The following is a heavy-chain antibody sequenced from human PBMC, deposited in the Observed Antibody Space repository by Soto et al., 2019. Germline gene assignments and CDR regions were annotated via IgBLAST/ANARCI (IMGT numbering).Heavy chain of an antibody. D-gene: IGHD5-12*01. Sequence: GGSLRLSCAASGFTFTNYWMNWVRQAPGKGLEWVANIKPDGSGTYYVDSLKGRFTISRDNDKNSLFLQMNSLRVEDPAMYYCVRANSSIVASPFDYWGQGSRVTVSS. V-gene: IGHV3-7*01. J-gene: IGHJ4*02. CDR3: VRANSSIVASPFDY. CDR1: GFTFTNYW. CDR2: IKPDGSGT.